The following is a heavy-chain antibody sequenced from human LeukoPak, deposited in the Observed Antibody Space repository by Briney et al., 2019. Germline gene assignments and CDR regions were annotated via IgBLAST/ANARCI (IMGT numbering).Heavy chain of an antibody. J-gene: IGHJ4*02. V-gene: IGHV4-59*01. CDR3: ARWDCSSTSCYIGY. CDR2: IYYSGST. D-gene: IGHD2-2*02. Sequence: PSETLSLTCTVSGGSISSYYWSWIRQPPGKGREWIGYIYYSGSTNYNPSLKSRVTISVDTSKNQFSLKLSSVTAADTAVYYCARWDCSSTSCYIGYWGQGTLVTVSS. CDR1: GGSISSYY.